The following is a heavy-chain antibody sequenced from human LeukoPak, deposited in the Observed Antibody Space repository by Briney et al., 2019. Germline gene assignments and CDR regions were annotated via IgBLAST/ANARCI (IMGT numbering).Heavy chain of an antibody. V-gene: IGHV4-34*01. CDR2: IYHSGST. D-gene: IGHD6-19*01. CDR1: GGSFSGYY. Sequence: SETLSLTCAVYGGSFSGYYWSWIRQPPGKGLEWIGEIYHSGSTNYNPSLKSRVTISVDKSKNQFSLKLSSVTAADTAVYYCASGGYSSGWPKFDYWGQGTLVTVSS. CDR3: ASGGYSSGWPKFDY. J-gene: IGHJ4*02.